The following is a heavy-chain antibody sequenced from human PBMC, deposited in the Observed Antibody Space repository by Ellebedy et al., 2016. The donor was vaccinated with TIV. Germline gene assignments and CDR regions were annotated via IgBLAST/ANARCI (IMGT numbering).Heavy chain of an antibody. CDR1: GYTFINSW. CDR3: ATAITLDYWYLNL. J-gene: IGHJ2*01. Sequence: GESLKISCEASGYTFINSWIEWVRQLPGKGLEWMGIIYAGDSDTGYSPSFQGQVTISADKSITTAYLQWRSLKASDTPMYYCATAITLDYWYLNLWGRGTQVTVSS. D-gene: IGHD3-10*01. V-gene: IGHV5-51*01. CDR2: IYAGDSDT.